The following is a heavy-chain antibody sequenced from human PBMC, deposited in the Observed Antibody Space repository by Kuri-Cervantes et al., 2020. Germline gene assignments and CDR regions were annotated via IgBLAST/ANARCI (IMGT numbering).Heavy chain of an antibody. CDR3: ARDWSPVINDFWSGKKVYGMDV. CDR1: GFTFSSYS. V-gene: IGHV3-48*02. Sequence: LSLTCAASGFTFSSYSMNWVRQAPGKGLEWVSYISSSSSTIYYADSVKGRFTISRDNAKNSLYLQMNSLRDEDTAVYYCARDWSPVINDFWSGKKVYGMDVWGQGTTVTVSS. D-gene: IGHD3-3*01. J-gene: IGHJ6*02. CDR2: ISSSSSTI.